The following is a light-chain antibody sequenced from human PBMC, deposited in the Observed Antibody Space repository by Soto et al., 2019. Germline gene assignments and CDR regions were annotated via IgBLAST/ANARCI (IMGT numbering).Light chain of an antibody. J-gene: IGKJ1*01. CDR3: QQYTENSGT. CDR2: GAS. Sequence: EIVLTQSPGTLSLSPGKRATLSCRASQSISSSYLAWYQQRPGQAPRLLIYGASSRATGIPDRFSGSGSGTGFTLTISSLQPDDIATYYCQQYTENSGTFGQGTKVDIK. CDR1: QSISSSY. V-gene: IGKV3-20*01.